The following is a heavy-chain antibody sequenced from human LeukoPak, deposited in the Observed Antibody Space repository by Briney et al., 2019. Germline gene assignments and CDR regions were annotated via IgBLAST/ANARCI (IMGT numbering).Heavy chain of an antibody. Sequence: PSETLSLTCTVSGGSISSYYWSWIRQPPGKGLEWIGYIYYSGSTNYNPSLKSRVTISVDTSKNQFSLKLSSVTAADTAVYYCASVLWFGELVGDAFDIWGQGTMDTVSS. J-gene: IGHJ3*02. CDR2: IYYSGST. V-gene: IGHV4-59*01. CDR1: GGSISSYY. D-gene: IGHD3-10*01. CDR3: ASVLWFGELVGDAFDI.